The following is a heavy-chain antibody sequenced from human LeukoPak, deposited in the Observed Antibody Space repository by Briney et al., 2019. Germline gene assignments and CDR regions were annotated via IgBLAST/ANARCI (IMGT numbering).Heavy chain of an antibody. J-gene: IGHJ4*02. CDR2: INTNTGGT. CDR1: GYTFTAYY. Sequence: ASVKVSCKPSGYTFTAYYMHWVRQAPGQGPEWMGLINTNTGGTYYAQGFQGRVTMTRDTSISTAYMELSSLRSDDTAMYYCARGAGSGRAARREWWGQGTLVTVSS. CDR3: ARGAGSGRAARREW. V-gene: IGHV1-2*02. D-gene: IGHD6-6*01.